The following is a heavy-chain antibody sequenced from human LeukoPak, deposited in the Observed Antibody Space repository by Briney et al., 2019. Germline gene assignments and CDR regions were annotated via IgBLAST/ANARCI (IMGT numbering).Heavy chain of an antibody. CDR2: ISSSSSYI. CDR3: AREAGYCSSTSCEEDYYYYYMHV. D-gene: IGHD2-2*03. Sequence: GGSLRLSCAASGFTFSSDSMSWVRQAPGKGLEWVSSISSSSSYIYYADSVKGRFTVSRYNAKNSLYVQMNSLRAEDTAVYYCAREAGYCSSTSCEEDYYYYYMHVWGKGTTVTVSS. V-gene: IGHV3-21*01. J-gene: IGHJ6*03. CDR1: GFTFSSDS.